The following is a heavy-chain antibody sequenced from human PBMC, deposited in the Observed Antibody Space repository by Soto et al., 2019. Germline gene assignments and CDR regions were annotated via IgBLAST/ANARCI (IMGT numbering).Heavy chain of an antibody. CDR3: ATRLRFLEWLSPDAFDI. J-gene: IGHJ3*02. Sequence: GASVKVSCKASGGTFSSYTISWVRQAPGQGLEWMGRIIPILGIANYAQKFQGRVTITADKSTSTAYMELSSLRSEDTAVYYCATRLRFLEWLSPDAFDIWGQGTMVTVSS. CDR1: GGTFSSYT. D-gene: IGHD3-3*01. V-gene: IGHV1-69*02. CDR2: IIPILGIA.